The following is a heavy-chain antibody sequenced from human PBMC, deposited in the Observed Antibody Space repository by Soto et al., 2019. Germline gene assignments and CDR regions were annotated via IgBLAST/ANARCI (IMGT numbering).Heavy chain of an antibody. V-gene: IGHV4-59*01. J-gene: IGHJ5*02. CDR2: IYYSGST. Sequence: SETLSLTCTVSGGSISSYYWSWIRQPPGKGLEWIGYIYYSGSTNYNPSLKSRVTISVDTSKNQFSLKLSSVTAADTAVYYCARIDPYSSSWYGFDPWGQGTLVTV. CDR1: GGSISSYY. CDR3: ARIDPYSSSWYGFDP. D-gene: IGHD6-13*01.